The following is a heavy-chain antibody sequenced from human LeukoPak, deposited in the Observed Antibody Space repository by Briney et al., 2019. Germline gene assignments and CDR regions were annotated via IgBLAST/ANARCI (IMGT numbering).Heavy chain of an antibody. D-gene: IGHD3-10*01. CDR2: INEDGSQR. J-gene: IGHJ4*02. CDR1: GFTFRNHW. Sequence: GGSLRLSCVASGFTFRNHWMSWVRQAPGKGPEWVANINEDGSQRYYVDSVKGRFTISRDDAKNSLYLQMNSLRFEDTALYYCAKDLRILLWFGELPTLFDYWGQGTLVTVSS. CDR3: AKDLRILLWFGELPTLFDY. V-gene: IGHV3-7*01.